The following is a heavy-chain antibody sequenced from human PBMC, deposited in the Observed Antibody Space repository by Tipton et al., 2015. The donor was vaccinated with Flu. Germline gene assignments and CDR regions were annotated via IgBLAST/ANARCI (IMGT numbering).Heavy chain of an antibody. D-gene: IGHD6-13*01. CDR3: ARGNLVAAAGTDFDY. J-gene: IGHJ4*02. Sequence: SLRLSCAASTFTVSSTYMTWVRQAPGKGLEWVSLIYTGGRTFYADSVKGRVTISTDNSKNTLYLQMNTLRTEGTAVYYCARGNLVAAAGTDFDYWGQGTLVTVSS. CDR2: IYTGGRT. V-gene: IGHV3-66*02. CDR1: TFTVSSTY.